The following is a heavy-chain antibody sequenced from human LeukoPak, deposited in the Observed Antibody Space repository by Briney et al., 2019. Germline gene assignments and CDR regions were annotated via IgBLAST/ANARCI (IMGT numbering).Heavy chain of an antibody. CDR3: ARGRPHGNDY. V-gene: IGHV3-74*01. CDR1: GFTFSSYW. Sequence: GGSLGLSCAASGFTFSSYWMNWVRQAPGKGLVWVSRIASDGSSTTYADSVKGRFSISRDNAKNTLYLQMNSPRVEDTAVYYCARGRPHGNDYWGQGTLVTVSS. J-gene: IGHJ4*02. CDR2: IASDGSST. D-gene: IGHD4-23*01.